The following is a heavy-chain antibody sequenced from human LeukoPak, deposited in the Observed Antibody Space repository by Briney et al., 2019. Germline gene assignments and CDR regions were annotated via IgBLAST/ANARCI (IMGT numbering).Heavy chain of an antibody. D-gene: IGHD3-3*01. CDR2: INHSGST. J-gene: IGHJ6*02. CDR3: ARGSGWSGYSGV. CDR1: VYSINSDYY. Sequence: PSQTLSLTCAVSVYSINSDYYYGCIRQSPYKRLEWRGSINHSGSTYYNPSLKNRVTILVDTSKNNFSLKLLSLTAADTAVYYCARGSGWSGYSGVWGQGTTVTVCS. V-gene: IGHV4-38-2*01.